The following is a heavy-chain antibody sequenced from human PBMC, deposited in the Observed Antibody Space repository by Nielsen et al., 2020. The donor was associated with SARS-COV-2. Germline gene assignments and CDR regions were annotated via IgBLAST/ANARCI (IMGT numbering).Heavy chain of an antibody. J-gene: IGHJ6*02. V-gene: IGHV3-30-3*01. Sequence: GGSLRLSCAASGFTFSSYAMHWVRQAPGKGLEWVAVISYDGSNKYYADSVKGRFTISRDNSKNTLYLQMNSLRAEDTAVYYCAREMGHYYGSGSYSAYYYYGMDVWGQGTTVTVSS. CDR3: AREMGHYYGSGSYSAYYYYGMDV. D-gene: IGHD3-10*01. CDR2: ISYDGSNK. CDR1: GFTFSSYA.